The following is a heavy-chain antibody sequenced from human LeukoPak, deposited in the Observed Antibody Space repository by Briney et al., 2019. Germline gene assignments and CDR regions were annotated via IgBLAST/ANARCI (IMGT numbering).Heavy chain of an antibody. J-gene: IGHJ5*02. Sequence: PSETLSLTCTVSGGSISSSSYYWGWIRQPPGKGLEWIGSIYYSGSTYYNPSLKSRVTISVDTSKNQFSLKLSSVTAADTAVYYCARDGPLGLANWFDPWAREPWSPSPQ. CDR3: ARDGPLGLANWFDP. CDR2: IYYSGST. V-gene: IGHV4-39*02. D-gene: IGHD3-16*02. CDR1: GGSISSSSYY.